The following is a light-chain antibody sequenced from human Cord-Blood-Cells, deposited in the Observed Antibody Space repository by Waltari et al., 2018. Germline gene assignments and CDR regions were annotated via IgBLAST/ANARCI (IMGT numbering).Light chain of an antibody. CDR3: CSYAGSYTYWV. V-gene: IGLV2-11*01. CDR1: SSDVGGYNY. CDR2: DVS. Sequence: QSALTQPRSVSGSPGQSVTIPCTGTSSDVGGYNYVPWYQQHPGKAPKLMIYDVSKRPSGVPDRFSGSKSGNTASLTISGLQAEDEADYYCCSYAGSYTYWVFGGGTKLTVL. J-gene: IGLJ3*02.